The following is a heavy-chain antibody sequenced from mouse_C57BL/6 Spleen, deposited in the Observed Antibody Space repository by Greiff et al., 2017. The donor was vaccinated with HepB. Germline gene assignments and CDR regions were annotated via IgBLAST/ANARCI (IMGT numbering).Heavy chain of an antibody. V-gene: IGHV1-64*01. J-gene: IGHJ2*01. Sequence: QVQLKQPGAELVKPGASVKLSCKASGYTFTSYWMHWVKQRPGQGLEWIGMIHPNSGSTNYNEKFKSKATLTVDKSSSTAYMQLSSLTSEDSAVYYCARGVYYGYDERHFDYWGQGTTLTVSS. D-gene: IGHD2-2*01. CDR1: GYTFTSYW. CDR3: ARGVYYGYDERHFDY. CDR2: IHPNSGST.